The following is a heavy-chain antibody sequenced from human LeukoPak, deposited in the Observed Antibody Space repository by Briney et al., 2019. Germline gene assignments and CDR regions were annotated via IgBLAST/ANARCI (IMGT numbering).Heavy chain of an antibody. CDR2: IYYSGST. Sequence: SETLSLTCTVSGGSISSSSYYWGWIRQPPGKGLEWIGSIYYSGSTYYNPSLKSRVTISVDTSKNQFSLKLSSVTAADTAVYYCARGQGGVCSSTSCYFLGWFNPWGQGTLVTVSS. CDR1: GGSISSSSYY. V-gene: IGHV4-39*07. D-gene: IGHD2-2*01. J-gene: IGHJ5*02. CDR3: ARGQGGVCSSTSCYFLGWFNP.